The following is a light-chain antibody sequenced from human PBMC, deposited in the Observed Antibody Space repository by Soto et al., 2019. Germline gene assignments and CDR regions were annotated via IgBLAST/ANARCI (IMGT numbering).Light chain of an antibody. V-gene: IGLV2-14*01. Sequence: QSVLTQPASVSGSPGQSITLSCTGANSDVANYDYVSWYRQYPGLAPQVIISEVTNRPSVISDRFSGSKSANTAYLTISGLQAEDEADYYCCSHTISGAPVLGGGTKVTVL. CDR3: CSHTISGAPV. CDR2: EVT. CDR1: NSDVANYDY. J-gene: IGLJ2*01.